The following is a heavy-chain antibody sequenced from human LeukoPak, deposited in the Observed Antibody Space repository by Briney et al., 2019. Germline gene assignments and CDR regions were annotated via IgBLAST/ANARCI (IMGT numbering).Heavy chain of an antibody. Sequence: ASVKVSCKASGYTFTGYYMHWVRQAPGQGLEWMGWINPNSGGTNYAQKFQGRVTMTRDTSISTAYMELSRLRSDDTAVYYCATLHGDYEYSFDPWGQEVLVTVSS. CDR2: INPNSGGT. CDR3: ATLHGDYEYSFDP. J-gene: IGHJ5*02. D-gene: IGHD4-17*01. V-gene: IGHV1-2*02. CDR1: GYTFTGYY.